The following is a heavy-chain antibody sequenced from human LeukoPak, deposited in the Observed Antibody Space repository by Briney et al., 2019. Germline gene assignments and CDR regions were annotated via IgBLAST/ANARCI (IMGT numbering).Heavy chain of an antibody. CDR2: ISGNGDIT. D-gene: IGHD5-12*01. CDR1: GFTFSNHG. Sequence: GGSLRLSCAASGFTFSNHGMNWVRQAPGKGLEWVSGISGNGDITYYADSVKGRFTISRDNSKNALYLQMNSLRAEDTAIYYCAKDDAWLRFLYWGQGTLVTVSS. V-gene: IGHV3-23*01. CDR3: AKDDAWLRFLY. J-gene: IGHJ4*02.